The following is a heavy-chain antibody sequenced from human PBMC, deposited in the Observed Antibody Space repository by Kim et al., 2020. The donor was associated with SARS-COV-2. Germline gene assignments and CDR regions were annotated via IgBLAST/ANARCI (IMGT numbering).Heavy chain of an antibody. J-gene: IGHJ4*02. Sequence: GGSLRLSCAASGFTFTTYNMNWVRQAPGKGLEWISYISVTDAIYYADSVKGRFTISRDYAKNSLDLQMNSLRDEDTDVYYCARDWNWGIDVWGQGTLVTVSS. CDR1: GFTFTTYN. V-gene: IGHV3-48*02. CDR2: ISVTDAI. D-gene: IGHD7-27*01. CDR3: ARDWNWGIDV.